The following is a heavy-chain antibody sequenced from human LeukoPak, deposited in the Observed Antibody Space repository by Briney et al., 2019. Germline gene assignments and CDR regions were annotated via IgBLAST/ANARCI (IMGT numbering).Heavy chain of an antibody. Sequence: ASVTVSCTASGYTFTGYYMHWVRQAPGQGLEWMGRINPNSGGTNYAQKFQGRVTMTRDTSISTAYMELSRLRSDDTAVYYCARGAHYYGSGSYYKGPLDVWGQGTTVTVSS. V-gene: IGHV1-2*06. D-gene: IGHD3-10*01. CDR3: ARGAHYYGSGSYYKGPLDV. CDR2: INPNSGGT. CDR1: GYTFTGYY. J-gene: IGHJ6*02.